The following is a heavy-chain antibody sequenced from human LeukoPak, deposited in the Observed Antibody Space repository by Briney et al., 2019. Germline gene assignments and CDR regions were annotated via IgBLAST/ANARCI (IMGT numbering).Heavy chain of an antibody. D-gene: IGHD2-21*02. CDR2: ISGSGGST. J-gene: IGHJ5*02. Sequence: QTGGSLRLSCAASGFTFSSYAMSWVRQAPGKGLEWVSAISGSGGSTYYADSVKGRFTISRDNSKNTLYLQMNSLRAEDTAVYYCAKGGTAPRYNWFDPWGQGTLVTVSS. V-gene: IGHV3-23*01. CDR3: AKGGTAPRYNWFDP. CDR1: GFTFSSYA.